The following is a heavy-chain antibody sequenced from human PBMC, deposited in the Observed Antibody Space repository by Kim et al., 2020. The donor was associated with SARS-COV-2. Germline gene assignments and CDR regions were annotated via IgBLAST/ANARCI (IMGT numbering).Heavy chain of an antibody. V-gene: IGHV3-48*03. CDR3: ARGGWVSPPREFMGYGMDV. CDR2: ISSSGSTI. J-gene: IGHJ6*02. D-gene: IGHD1-26*01. Sequence: GGSLRLSCAASGFTFSSYEMNWVRQAPGKGLEWVSYISSSGSTIYYADSVKGRFTISRDNAKNSLYLQMNSLRAEDTAVYYCARGGWVSPPREFMGYGMDVWGQGTTVTVSS. CDR1: GFTFSSYE.